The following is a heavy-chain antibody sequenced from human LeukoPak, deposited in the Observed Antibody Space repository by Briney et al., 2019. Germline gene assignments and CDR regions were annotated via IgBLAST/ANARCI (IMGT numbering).Heavy chain of an antibody. CDR1: GFTFSSYS. D-gene: IGHD1-26*01. J-gene: IGHJ4*02. CDR2: ISSSSSYI. Sequence: GGSLRLSCAASGFTFSSYSMNWVRQAPGKGLEWVSSISSSSSYIYYADSVKGRFTISRDNAKNSLYLQMNSLRAEDTAVYYCARDWPYQWELSVVDYWGQGTLVTVSS. V-gene: IGHV3-21*01. CDR3: ARDWPYQWELSVVDY.